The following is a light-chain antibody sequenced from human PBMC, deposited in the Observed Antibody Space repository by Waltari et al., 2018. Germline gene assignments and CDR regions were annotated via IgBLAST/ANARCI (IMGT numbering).Light chain of an antibody. CDR2: DVS. Sequence: QSALTPPASVSGSPGQSIPISCTGTSSDLGAYNYVSWYQQHPGKVPNLIIYDVSHRPSGVSFRFSGSKSDNTASLTISGLQAEDEADYYCISYTTSDTMIFGGGTKLTVL. CDR3: ISYTTSDTMI. V-gene: IGLV2-14*03. J-gene: IGLJ2*01. CDR1: SSDLGAYNY.